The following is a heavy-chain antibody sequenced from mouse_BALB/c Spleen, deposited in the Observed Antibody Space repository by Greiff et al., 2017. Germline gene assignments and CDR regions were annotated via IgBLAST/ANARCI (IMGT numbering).Heavy chain of an antibody. CDR2: IYPGDGDT. Sequence: QVQLKESGAELARPGASVKLSCKASGYTFTSYWMQWVKQRPGQGLEWIGAIYPGDGDTRYTQKFKGKATLTADKSSSTAYMQLSSLASEDSAVYYCARGDYDYDEYCAMDYWGQGTSVTVSS. CDR1: GYTFTSYW. CDR3: ARGDYDYDEYCAMDY. D-gene: IGHD2-4*01. V-gene: IGHV1-87*01. J-gene: IGHJ4*01.